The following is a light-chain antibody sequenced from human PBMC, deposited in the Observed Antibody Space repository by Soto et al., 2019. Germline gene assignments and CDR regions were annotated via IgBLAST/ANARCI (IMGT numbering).Light chain of an antibody. J-gene: IGKJ4*01. Sequence: DIQMPQSPCSLPRPVGHRVTITCGASQSISSYLNWYQQKPGKAPKLMIFAASSLQSGVPSRFSGSGSGTDFTLTISSLQPEDFATYYCQQSYSTPPTFGGGTKVDIK. CDR1: QSISSY. CDR2: AAS. CDR3: QQSYSTPPT. V-gene: IGKV1-39*01.